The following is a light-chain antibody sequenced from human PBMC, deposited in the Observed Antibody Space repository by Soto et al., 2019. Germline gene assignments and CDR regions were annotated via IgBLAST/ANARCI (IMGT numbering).Light chain of an antibody. CDR2: DNN. CDR3: GAWDSSLSVRA. CDR1: SSNIEKNY. Sequence: QSVLTQPPSVSAAPGQKVTISCSGSSSNIEKNYVSCYQQLPGTAPKLLIYDNNKRASGIPDRFSGSKSGTSATLGITGLQTGDEADYYCGAWDSSLSVRAFGGGTTLTVL. J-gene: IGLJ3*02. V-gene: IGLV1-51*01.